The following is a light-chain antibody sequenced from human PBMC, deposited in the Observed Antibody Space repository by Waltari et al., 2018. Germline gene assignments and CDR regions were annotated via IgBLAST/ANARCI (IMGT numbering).Light chain of an antibody. V-gene: IGLV1-44*01. CDR2: SDH. Sequence: QSVLTPPPSASGTTGQSVPMSCSGSSYTIGKKSVNWYQQVPGTAPKLLIYSDHQRPSGVPARFFGSKSDTSASLAISGLQSDDEADYYCATWDDSLKGWVFGGGTKLTVL. CDR3: ATWDDSLKGWV. CDR1: SYTIGKKS. J-gene: IGLJ3*02.